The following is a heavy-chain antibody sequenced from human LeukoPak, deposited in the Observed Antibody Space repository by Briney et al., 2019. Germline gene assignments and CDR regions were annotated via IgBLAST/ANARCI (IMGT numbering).Heavy chain of an antibody. D-gene: IGHD3-9*01. CDR1: GFTFSSYA. V-gene: IGHV3-23*01. CDR3: AIDHFYDILTGYYKTHWFDP. J-gene: IGHJ5*02. CDR2: ISGSGGST. Sequence: PGGSLRLSCAASGFTFSSYAMSWLRQAPGKGLEWVSAISGSGGSTYYADSVKGRFTISRDNSKNTLYLQMNSLRAEDTAVYYCAIDHFYDILTGYYKTHWFDPWGQGTLVTVSS.